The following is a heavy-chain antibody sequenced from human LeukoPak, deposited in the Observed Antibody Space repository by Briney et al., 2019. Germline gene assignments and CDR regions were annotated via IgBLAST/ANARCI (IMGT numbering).Heavy chain of an antibody. Sequence: GGSLRLSCAASGFTFSSYAMSWVRQAPGKGLEWVAAISGNGSNTYYADSVKGRFTISRDNSKNTLYLQMDSLRAEDTALYYCAKDVVRGSGRINWFDPWGQGTLATVSS. J-gene: IGHJ5*02. V-gene: IGHV3-23*01. CDR3: AKDVVRGSGRINWFDP. CDR1: GFTFSSYA. D-gene: IGHD3-10*01. CDR2: ISGNGSNT.